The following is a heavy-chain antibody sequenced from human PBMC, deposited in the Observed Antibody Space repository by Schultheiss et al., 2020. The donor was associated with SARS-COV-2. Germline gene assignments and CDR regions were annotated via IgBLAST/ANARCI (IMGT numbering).Heavy chain of an antibody. J-gene: IGHJ4*02. CDR3: ARQWLVPLAWDY. CDR2: IYHSGST. V-gene: IGHV4-30-2*01. CDR1: GGSISSGGYY. Sequence: SETLSLTCTVSGGSISSGGYYWSWIRQHPGKGLEWIGYIYHSGSTYYNPSLKSRVTISVDRSKNQFSLKLSSVTAADTAVYYCARQWLVPLAWDYWGQGTLVTVSS. D-gene: IGHD6-19*01.